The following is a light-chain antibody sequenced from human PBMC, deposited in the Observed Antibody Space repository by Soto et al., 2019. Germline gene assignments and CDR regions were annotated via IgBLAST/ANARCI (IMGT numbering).Light chain of an antibody. CDR1: QSVSSN. V-gene: IGKV3-15*01. J-gene: IGKJ1*01. Sequence: EIVMTQSPATLSVSPGERATLSCRASQSVSSNLAWYQQKPGHAPRLLIYGASTSATGIPARFSGSGSVTEFAHAISSLQSEDFAVYYCQRYNNWPPWTFGQGTKVEIK. CDR2: GAS. CDR3: QRYNNWPPWT.